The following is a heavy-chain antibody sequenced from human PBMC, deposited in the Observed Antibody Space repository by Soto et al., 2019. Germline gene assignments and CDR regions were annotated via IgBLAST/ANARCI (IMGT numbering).Heavy chain of an antibody. CDR1: GYTFTSYG. Sequence: GASVKVSCKASGYTFTSYGISWVRQAPGQGLEWMGWISAYNGNTDYAQKLQGRVTMTTDTSTSTAYMELRSLRLDDTAVYYCVTAVRTRLDNWGPGTLVTVPQ. D-gene: IGHD3-10*01. CDR3: VTAVRTRLDN. J-gene: IGHJ4*02. CDR2: ISAYNGNT. V-gene: IGHV1-18*01.